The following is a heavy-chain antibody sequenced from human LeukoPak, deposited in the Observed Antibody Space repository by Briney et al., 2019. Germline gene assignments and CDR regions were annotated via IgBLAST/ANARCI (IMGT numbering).Heavy chain of an antibody. CDR3: ARTPSHSSGWYVYYYYMDV. Sequence: PSQTLSLTCTVSGGSISSGSYYWSWIRQPAGKGLEWIGRIYTSGSTNCNPSLKSRVTISVDTSKNQFSLKLSSVTAADTAVYYCARTPSHSSGWYVYYYYMDVWGKGTTVTVSS. CDR2: IYTSGST. CDR1: GGSISSGSYY. D-gene: IGHD6-19*01. V-gene: IGHV4-61*02. J-gene: IGHJ6*03.